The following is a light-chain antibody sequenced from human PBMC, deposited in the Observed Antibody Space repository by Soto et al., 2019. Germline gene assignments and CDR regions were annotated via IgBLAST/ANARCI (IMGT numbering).Light chain of an antibody. CDR3: EAGDNSLNARGV. J-gene: IGLJ3*02. V-gene: IGLV1-44*01. CDR1: RSNIGNNA. Sequence: QSVLTQPPSASGTPGQRVTISCSGSRSNIGNNAVSWYQQLPGTAPKLLIYNNNQRPSGVPDRFSGSKSGTSASLAISGLQSGEGADYYFEAGDNSLNARGVFGGGTKLTV. CDR2: NNN.